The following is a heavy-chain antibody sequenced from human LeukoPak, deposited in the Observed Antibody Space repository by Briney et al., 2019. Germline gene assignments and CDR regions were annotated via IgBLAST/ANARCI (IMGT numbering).Heavy chain of an antibody. Sequence: QPGGSLRLSCAASGFTFSNYDMHWVRQPTGKGLEWVSAIDTAGDIYYPDSVRGRFTFSRENAKNSLSLQMNSLRAEDTAVYYCARAWRGCIGGRCPYYFDYWGQGTLVTVSS. V-gene: IGHV3-13*01. J-gene: IGHJ4*02. D-gene: IGHD2-15*01. CDR1: GFTFSNYD. CDR2: IDTAGDI. CDR3: ARAWRGCIGGRCPYYFDY.